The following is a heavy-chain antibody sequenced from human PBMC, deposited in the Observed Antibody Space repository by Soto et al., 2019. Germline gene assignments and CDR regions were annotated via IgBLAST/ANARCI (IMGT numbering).Heavy chain of an antibody. CDR3: AREGGSSGWYYYYYGMDV. V-gene: IGHV3-21*01. D-gene: IGHD6-19*01. Sequence: PGGSLRLSCAASGFTFSSYSMNWVRQAPGKGLEWVSSISSSSYIYYADSVKGRFTISRDNAKNSLYLQMNSLRAEDTAVYYCAREGGSSGWYYYYYGMDVWGQGTTVTVSS. J-gene: IGHJ6*02. CDR2: ISSSSYI. CDR1: GFTFSSYS.